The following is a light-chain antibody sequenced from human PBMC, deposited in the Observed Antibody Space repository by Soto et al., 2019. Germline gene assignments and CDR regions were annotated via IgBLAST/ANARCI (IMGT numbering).Light chain of an antibody. CDR2: GAS. J-gene: IGKJ1*01. CDR1: QSVSSK. CDR3: QQYNSWLWT. Sequence: EIVMTQSPATLSGSPGEGATLSCRASQSVSSKLAWYQQKPGQAPRLLIYGASTRATGIPARFSGSGSGTDFTLIISSLQSEDSAVYYCQQYNSWLWTFGQGTKVEIK. V-gene: IGKV3-15*01.